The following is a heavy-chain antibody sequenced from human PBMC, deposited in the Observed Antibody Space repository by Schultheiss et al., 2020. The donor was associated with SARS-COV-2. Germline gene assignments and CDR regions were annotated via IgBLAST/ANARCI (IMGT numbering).Heavy chain of an antibody. CDR1: GFTFSSYS. CDR2: ISSSSSYI. Sequence: GGSLRLSCAASGFTFSSYSMNWVRQAPGKGLEWVSSISSSSSYIYYADSVKGRFTLSRDNSKNTLYLQMNSLRAEDTAVYYCARDYGGSGDFDPWGQGTLVTV. D-gene: IGHD3-10*01. V-gene: IGHV3-21*01. CDR3: ARDYGGSGDFDP. J-gene: IGHJ5*02.